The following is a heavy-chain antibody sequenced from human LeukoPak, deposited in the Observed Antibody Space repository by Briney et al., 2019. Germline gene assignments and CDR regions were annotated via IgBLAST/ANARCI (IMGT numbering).Heavy chain of an antibody. V-gene: IGHV3-73*01. Sequence: QSRGSLRLSCAPSGFSFTGSAMHWVRHTSGKRRGWGGRTIRKSISDATAYAASVKGRFTISRDNSKNTAYLQMSSLKTEDTAVYYSTRQRFGELAWGQGTTVTVSS. CDR3: TRQRFGELA. D-gene: IGHD3-10*01. CDR1: GFSFTGSA. CDR2: TIRKSISDAT. J-gene: IGHJ6*02.